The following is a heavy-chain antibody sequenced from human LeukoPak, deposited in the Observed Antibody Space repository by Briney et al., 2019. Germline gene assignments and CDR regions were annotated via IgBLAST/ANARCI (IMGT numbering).Heavy chain of an antibody. J-gene: IGHJ4*02. CDR1: GFTFSNYT. D-gene: IGHD2-21*02. Sequence: GGSLRLSCAASGFTFSNYTMHWGRQAPGMGLEWVAVLSSDGSNKYYADSVKGRFTISRDISKNTLYLQMTSLRAEDTAVYYCARGAYQIVVVTAPTYWGQGTLVTVSS. V-gene: IGHV3-30-3*01. CDR2: LSSDGSNK. CDR3: ARGAYQIVVVTAPTY.